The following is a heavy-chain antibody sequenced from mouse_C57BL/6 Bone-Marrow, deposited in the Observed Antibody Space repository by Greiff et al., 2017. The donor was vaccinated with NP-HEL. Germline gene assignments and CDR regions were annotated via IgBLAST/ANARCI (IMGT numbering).Heavy chain of an antibody. J-gene: IGHJ4*01. V-gene: IGHV8-12*01. CDR3: AYSSGYRDYYAMDY. Sequence: QVTLKVSGPGILQSSQTLSLTCSFSGFSLSTSGMGVSWFRQPSGKGLEWLAHTYWDDDKCYNPSLKSRLTTSKVTSRTQVFLRITSVDTADTATYDCAYSSGYRDYYAMDYWGQGTSVTVSS. CDR2: TYWDDDK. D-gene: IGHD3-2*02. CDR1: GFSLSTSGMG.